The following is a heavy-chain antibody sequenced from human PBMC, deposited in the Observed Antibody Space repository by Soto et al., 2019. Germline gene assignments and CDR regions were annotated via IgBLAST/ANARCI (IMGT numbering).Heavy chain of an antibody. CDR2: INHSGST. CDR1: GGSFSGYY. J-gene: IGHJ5*02. CDR3: ARAEYQLLRSGDWFEP. V-gene: IGHV4-34*01. Sequence: SLTCAVYGGSFSGYYWSWIRQPPGKGLEWIGEINHSGSTNYNPSLKSRVTISVDTSKNQFSLKLSSVAAADTAVYYCARAEYQLLRSGDWFEPWGQGTLVTVSS. D-gene: IGHD2-2*01.